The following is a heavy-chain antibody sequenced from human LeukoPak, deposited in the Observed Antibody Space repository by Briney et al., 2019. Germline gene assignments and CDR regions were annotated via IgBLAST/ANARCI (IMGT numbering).Heavy chain of an antibody. J-gene: IGHJ5*02. CDR2: IYHSGST. D-gene: IGHD1-1*01. CDR3: ARPSGWNEFDP. Sequence: SETLSLTCAVYGGSFSGYYWSWIRQPPGKGLEWIGEIYHSGSTNYNPSLKSRVTISVDKSKNQFSLKLSSVTAADTAVYYCARPSGWNEFDPWGQGTLVTVSS. V-gene: IGHV4-34*01. CDR1: GGSFSGYY.